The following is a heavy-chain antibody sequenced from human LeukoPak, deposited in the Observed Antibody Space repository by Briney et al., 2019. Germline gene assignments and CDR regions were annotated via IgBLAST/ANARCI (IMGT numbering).Heavy chain of an antibody. D-gene: IGHD3-9*01. CDR2: VSYDGSNK. Sequence: GGSLRLSCAASGFTFSSYGMHWVRQAPGKGLEWVAVVSYDGSNKYYADSVKGRFTISRDNSKNTLYLQMNSLRAEDTAVYYCAKGLRYSDNWGQGTLVTVSS. J-gene: IGHJ4*02. CDR1: GFTFSSYG. CDR3: AKGLRYSDN. V-gene: IGHV3-30*18.